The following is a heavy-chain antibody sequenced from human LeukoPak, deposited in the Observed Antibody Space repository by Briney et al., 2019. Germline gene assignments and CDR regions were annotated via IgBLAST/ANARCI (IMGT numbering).Heavy chain of an antibody. CDR2: IYYSGST. CDR1: GGSISSSSYY. J-gene: IGHJ3*02. Sequence: SETLPLTCTVSGGSISSSSYYWGWIRQPPGKGLEWIGSIYYSGSTYYNPSLKSRVTISVDTSKNQFSLKLSSVTAADTAVYYCARRSGYSSGWLDAFDIWGQGTMVTVSS. V-gene: IGHV4-39*01. CDR3: ARRSGYSSGWLDAFDI. D-gene: IGHD6-19*01.